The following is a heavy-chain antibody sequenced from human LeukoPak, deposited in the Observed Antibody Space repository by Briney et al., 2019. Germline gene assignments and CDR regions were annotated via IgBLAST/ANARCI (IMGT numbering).Heavy chain of an antibody. CDR2: INSDGSST. V-gene: IGHV3-74*01. J-gene: IGHJ4*02. CDR1: GFTFSSYW. CDR3: ARTLKWLQAHDY. D-gene: IGHD5-12*01. Sequence: GGSLRLSCQAFGFTFSSYWMNWFRQAPGKGLVWVSRINSDGSSTSYADSVKGRFTISRDNAKNTLYLQMNSLRAEDTAVYYCARTLKWLQAHDYWGQGTLVTVSS.